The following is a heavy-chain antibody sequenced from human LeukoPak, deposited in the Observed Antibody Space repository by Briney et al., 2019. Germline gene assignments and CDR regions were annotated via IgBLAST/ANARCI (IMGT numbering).Heavy chain of an antibody. CDR3: ARDPHTRRAFDI. J-gene: IGHJ3*02. Sequence: SETLSLTCTVSGGSISSGGYYWSWIRQHPGKGLEWIGYIYYSGSTYYNPSLKSRVTISVDTSKNQFSLKLSSVTAADAAVYYCARDPHTRRAFDIWGQGTMVTVSS. CDR1: GGSISSGGYY. CDR2: IYYSGST. V-gene: IGHV4-31*03. D-gene: IGHD2-2*02.